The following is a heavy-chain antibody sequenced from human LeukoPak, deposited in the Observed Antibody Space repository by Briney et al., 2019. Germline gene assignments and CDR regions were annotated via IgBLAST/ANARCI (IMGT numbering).Heavy chain of an antibody. Sequence: GGSLRLSCAASGFTFSSYSMNWVRQAPGKGLEWVANIKQDGSEKYYVDSVKGRFTISRDNAKNSLYLQMNSLRAEDMAVYYCAGESGSESGFDYWGQGTLVTVSS. D-gene: IGHD1-26*01. V-gene: IGHV3-7*01. CDR2: IKQDGSEK. CDR3: AGESGSESGFDY. CDR1: GFTFSSYS. J-gene: IGHJ4*02.